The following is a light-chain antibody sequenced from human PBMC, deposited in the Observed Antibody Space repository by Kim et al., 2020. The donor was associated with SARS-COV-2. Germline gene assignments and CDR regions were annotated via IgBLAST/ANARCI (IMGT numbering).Light chain of an antibody. CDR1: QSVSASY. V-gene: IGKV3-20*01. Sequence: EIVLTQSPGTLSLSPGERATLSCRASQSVSASYLAWYQQKPGQAPRLLIYGASIRATGIPDRFSGSGSGTDFTLTISRLEPEDFAVYYCQQYGSSPITLGQGTRLEIK. CDR3: QQYGSSPIT. J-gene: IGKJ5*01. CDR2: GAS.